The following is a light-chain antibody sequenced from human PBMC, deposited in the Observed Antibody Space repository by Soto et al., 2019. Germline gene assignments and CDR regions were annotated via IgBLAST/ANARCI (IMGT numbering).Light chain of an antibody. CDR1: SSNIGTNY. J-gene: IGLJ2*01. V-gene: IGLV1-47*01. CDR3: AAWDDSLSGPV. Sequence: QSVLTQSPSASGTPGQRVTVSCSGSSSNIGTNYVYWYQQLPGTAPKVLIYSTDKRPSGVPDRFSGSKSGTSASLAISGLRSEDEAEYDCAAWDDSLSGPVFGGGTQLTVL. CDR2: STD.